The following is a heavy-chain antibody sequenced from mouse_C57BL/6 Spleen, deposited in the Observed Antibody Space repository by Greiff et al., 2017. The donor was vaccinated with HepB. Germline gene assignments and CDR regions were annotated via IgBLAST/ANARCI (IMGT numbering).Heavy chain of an antibody. V-gene: IGHV1-55*01. Sequence: VQLQQPGAELVKPGASVKMSCKASGYTFTSYWITWVKQRPGQGLEWIGDIYPGSGSTNYNEKFKSKATLTVDTSSSTAYMQLSSLTSEDSAVYYCANIPYYYGSSHWYFDVWGTGTTVTVSS. J-gene: IGHJ1*03. CDR3: ANIPYYYGSSHWYFDV. CDR1: GYTFTSYW. CDR2: IYPGSGST. D-gene: IGHD1-1*01.